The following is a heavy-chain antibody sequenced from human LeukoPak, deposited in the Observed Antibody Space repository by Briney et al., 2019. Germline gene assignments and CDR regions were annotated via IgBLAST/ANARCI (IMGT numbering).Heavy chain of an antibody. CDR3: STLTSRGLSDS. V-gene: IGHV3-15*07. Sequence: GGSLRLSCAASGFTFTNAWMNWVRKAPGKGLEWVGRIKSKADGETIDYAAPVKGRFTFSRDDSKNMLYLQMNSLKSEDTAVYYCSTLTSRGLSDSWGQGTLVTVSS. J-gene: IGHJ4*02. CDR2: IKSKADGETI. CDR1: GFTFTNAW. D-gene: IGHD1-20*01.